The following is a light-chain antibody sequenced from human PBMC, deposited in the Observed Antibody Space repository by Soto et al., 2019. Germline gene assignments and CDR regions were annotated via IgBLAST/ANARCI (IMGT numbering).Light chain of an antibody. CDR1: QSVASH. J-gene: IGKJ5*01. CDR2: GAS. Sequence: EIVMTQSPATLSVSPGESATLSCRASQSVASHLAWHQQKPGQAPRLLIFGASVRATGIPARFSGSGSGSEFVLTIDSLQSEDFAVYYCHQDNDWPSITVGQGTRLEI. CDR3: HQDNDWPSIT. V-gene: IGKV3-15*01.